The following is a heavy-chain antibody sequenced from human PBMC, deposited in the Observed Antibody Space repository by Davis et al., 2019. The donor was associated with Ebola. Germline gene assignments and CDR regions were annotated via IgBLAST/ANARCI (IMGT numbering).Heavy chain of an antibody. CDR2: INPNSGGT. CDR1: GYTFTGYY. CDR3: ASVYSSSWYREGYFDY. D-gene: IGHD6-13*01. J-gene: IGHJ4*02. V-gene: IGHV1-2*02. Sequence: ASVKVSCKASGYTFTGYYMHWVRQAPGQGLEWMGWINPNSGGTNYAQKFQGRVTMTRDTSISTAYMELSRLRSDDTAVYYCASVYSSSWYREGYFDYWGQGTLVTVSS.